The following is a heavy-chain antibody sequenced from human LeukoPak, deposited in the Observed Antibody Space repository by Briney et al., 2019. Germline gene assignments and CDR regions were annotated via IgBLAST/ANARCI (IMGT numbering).Heavy chain of an antibody. CDR2: IYYSGST. V-gene: IGHV4-39*07. J-gene: IGHJ6*03. CDR1: GGSISSSSYY. Sequence: SETLSLTCTVSGGSISSSSYYWGWIRQPPGKGLEWIGSIYYSGSTYYNPSLKSRVTISVDTSKNQFSLKLSSVTAADTAVYYCAREPRSIAARRHYYYYMDVWGKGTTVTVSS. D-gene: IGHD6-6*01. CDR3: AREPRSIAARRHYYYYMDV.